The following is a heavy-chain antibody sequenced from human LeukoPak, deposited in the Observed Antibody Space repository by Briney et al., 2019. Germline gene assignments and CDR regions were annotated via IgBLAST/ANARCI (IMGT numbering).Heavy chain of an antibody. CDR2: IIPILGIA. D-gene: IGHD5-12*01. CDR3: ARTIVATIQPFDY. J-gene: IGHJ4*02. V-gene: IGHV1-69*04. CDR1: GGTFSSYA. Sequence: RASVKVSCKASGGTFSSYAISWVRQAPGQGLEWMGRIIPILGIANYAQKFQGRVTITADKSTSTAYMELSSLRSEDTAVYYCARTIVATIQPFDYWGQGTLVTVSS.